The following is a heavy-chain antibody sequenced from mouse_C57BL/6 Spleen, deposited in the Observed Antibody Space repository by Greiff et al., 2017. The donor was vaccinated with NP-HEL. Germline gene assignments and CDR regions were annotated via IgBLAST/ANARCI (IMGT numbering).Heavy chain of an antibody. CDR3: ARGVYYYGSSYGLAY. Sequence: EVQLQQSGPELVKPGASVKIPCKASGYTFTDYNMDWVKQSHGKSLEWSGDINPNNGGTIYNQKFKGKVTLIVDKSSSTAYMELRSLTSEDTAVYYCARGVYYYGSSYGLAYWGQGTLVTVSA. CDR1: GYTFTDYN. CDR2: INPNNGGT. V-gene: IGHV1-18*01. J-gene: IGHJ3*01. D-gene: IGHD1-1*01.